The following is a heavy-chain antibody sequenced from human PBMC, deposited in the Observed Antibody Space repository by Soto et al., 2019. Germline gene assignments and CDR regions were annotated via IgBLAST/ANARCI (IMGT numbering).Heavy chain of an antibody. D-gene: IGHD2-2*02. J-gene: IGHJ6*02. Sequence: ASVKVSCNASGGTFSSYAISWVRQAPGQGLEWMGGIIPIFGTANYAQKFQGRVTITADESTSTAYMELSSLRSEDTAVYYCARSGDIVVVPAAIQVPNYYYGMDVWGQGTTVTVSS. CDR1: GGTFSSYA. CDR3: ARSGDIVVVPAAIQVPNYYYGMDV. V-gene: IGHV1-69*13. CDR2: IIPIFGTA.